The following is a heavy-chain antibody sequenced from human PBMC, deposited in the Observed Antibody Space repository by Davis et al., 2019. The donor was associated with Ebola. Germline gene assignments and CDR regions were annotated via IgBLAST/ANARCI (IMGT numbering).Heavy chain of an antibody. CDR2: ISCGGHDT. J-gene: IGHJ2*01. CDR3: AKDAEDGSGNWFFDF. D-gene: IGHD5-24*01. V-gene: IGHV3-48*02. CDR1: GFTFSRHS. Sequence: PGGSLRLSCGASGFTFSRHSMNWVRQAPGKGLEWIAFISCGGHDTYYADSVRGRFTISRDNAKNLLYLQLNSLRDEDTALYYCAKDAEDGSGNWFFDFRGRGALVTVSS.